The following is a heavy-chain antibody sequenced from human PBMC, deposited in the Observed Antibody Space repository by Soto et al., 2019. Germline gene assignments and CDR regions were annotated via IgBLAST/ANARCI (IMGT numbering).Heavy chain of an antibody. CDR1: GGSISSDGSY. V-gene: IGHV4-31*03. J-gene: IGHJ5*02. D-gene: IGHD3-10*01. CDR2: IYYSGNT. Sequence: PSETLSLTCTVSGGSISSDGSYWSWIRQHPGKGLEWIGYIYYSGNTYYNPSLKSRVTISLETSKNQFSLKLSSVTAADTAVYYCARDIGSKYGFDPWGQGTLVTVSS. CDR3: ARDIGSKYGFDP.